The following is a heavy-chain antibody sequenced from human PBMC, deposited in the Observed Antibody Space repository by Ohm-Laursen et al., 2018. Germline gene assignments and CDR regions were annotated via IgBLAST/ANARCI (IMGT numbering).Heavy chain of an antibody. V-gene: IGHV4-34*01. CDR2: IHHSGNT. CDR1: GGSFSGYY. D-gene: IGHD5-24*01. J-gene: IGHJ4*02. CDR3: ARKDGHKHSDY. Sequence: SETLSLTCVVYGGSFSGYYWTWIRQPPGKGLEWIGEIHHSGNTNYSPSLKSRVTISVDTSENKFSLKLSSVTAADTAVYYCARKDGHKHSDYWGQGTLVTVSS.